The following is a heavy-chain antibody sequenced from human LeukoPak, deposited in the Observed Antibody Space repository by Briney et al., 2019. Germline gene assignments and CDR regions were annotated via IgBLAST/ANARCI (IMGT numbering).Heavy chain of an antibody. CDR1: GGSISSGGYY. D-gene: IGHD7-27*01. Sequence: PSQTLSLTCTVSGGSISSGGYYWSWIRQHPGKGLEWIGYIYYSGSTYYNPSLKSRVTISVDTSKNQFSLKLSSVTAADTAVYYCARVELGNSWFDPWGQGTLVTVSS. J-gene: IGHJ5*02. CDR2: IYYSGST. CDR3: ARVELGNSWFDP. V-gene: IGHV4-31*03.